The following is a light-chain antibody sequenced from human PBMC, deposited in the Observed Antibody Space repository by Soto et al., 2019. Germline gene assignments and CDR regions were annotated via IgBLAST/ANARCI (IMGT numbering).Light chain of an antibody. Sequence: DIVMSQSPDSLTVSLGERATINCKSSQSVLYSSNNKNYLAWYQQKPGQPPKLLLYWASTRESGVPDRFSGSGSGTDFTLTISSLQAEDVAVYYRQQFYNGPYTFGQGTRLDIK. CDR1: QSVLYSSNNKNY. V-gene: IGKV4-1*01. CDR3: QQFYNGPYT. CDR2: WAS. J-gene: IGKJ2*01.